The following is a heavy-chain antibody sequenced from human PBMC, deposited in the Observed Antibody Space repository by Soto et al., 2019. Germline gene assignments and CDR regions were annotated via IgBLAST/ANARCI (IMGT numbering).Heavy chain of an antibody. J-gene: IGHJ4*02. V-gene: IGHV4-31*03. CDR2: IYYSGST. Sequence: PSETLSLTCTVSGGSISSGDYYWSWIRQHPGKGLEWIGYIYYSGSTYYNPSLKSRVTILVDTSKNQFSLKLTSVTAADTAVYYCARDKLTDLFAYWGQRTPVTGSS. CDR3: ARDKLTDLFAY. CDR1: GGSISSGDYY.